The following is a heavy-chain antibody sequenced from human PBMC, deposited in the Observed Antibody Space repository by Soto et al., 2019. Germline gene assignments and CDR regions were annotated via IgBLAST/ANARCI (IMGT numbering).Heavy chain of an antibody. CDR1: GFTFSSYA. CDR2: ISYDGSNK. V-gene: IGHV3-30-3*01. D-gene: IGHD3-3*01. Sequence: QVQLVESGGGVVQPGRSLRLSCAASGFTFSSYAMHWVRQAPGKGLEWVAVISYDGSNKYYADSVKGRFTISRDNFKNSLYLQMNSLRAEDSAVFYCAIVEIRFSCAYGMEVWGQGNTVSVSS. CDR3: AIVEIRFSCAYGMEV. J-gene: IGHJ6*02.